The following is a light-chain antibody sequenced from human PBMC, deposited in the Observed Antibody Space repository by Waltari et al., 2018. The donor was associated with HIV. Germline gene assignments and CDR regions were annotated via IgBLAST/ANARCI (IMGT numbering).Light chain of an antibody. CDR1: SSDTGGYNS. Sequence: QSALTQPPSASGSPGQSVTISCTGTSSDTGGYNSVSWYQQHPGKAPKLIIYEVTKRPSGLPNRFSGSKSGNTASLTVSGLQAEDEADYYCVSYAGSNTVIFGGGTKLTVL. CDR3: VSYAGSNTVI. CDR2: EVT. V-gene: IGLV2-8*01. J-gene: IGLJ2*01.